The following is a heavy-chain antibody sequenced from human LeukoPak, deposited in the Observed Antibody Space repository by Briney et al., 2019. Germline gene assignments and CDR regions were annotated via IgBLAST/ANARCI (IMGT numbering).Heavy chain of an antibody. J-gene: IGHJ3*01. D-gene: IGHD6-19*01. CDR1: GFNFSSHV. CDR2: ISHDGTKK. V-gene: IGHV3-30*04. Sequence: PGGSLRLSCAASGFNFSSHVMHWARQAPGKGLEWLAVISHDGTKKYYADSVKGRFTVSRDNSKNTLFLEMNSLRPEETALYYCARARQWLVGDAFDLWGQGTMVSVS. CDR3: ARARQWLVGDAFDL.